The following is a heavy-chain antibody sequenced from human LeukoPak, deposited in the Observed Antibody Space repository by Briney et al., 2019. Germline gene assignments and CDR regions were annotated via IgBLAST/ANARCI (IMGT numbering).Heavy chain of an antibody. Sequence: GASVKVSCKASGYTFTGYYMHWVRQAPGQGLEWMGWINPNSGGTNYAQKFQGRVTMTRDTSISTAYMELSRLRSDDTAVYYCTTYCIGDSCSFFDYWGQGTLVTVSS. CDR2: INPNSGGT. CDR3: TTYCIGDSCSFFDY. J-gene: IGHJ4*02. V-gene: IGHV1-2*02. CDR1: GYTFTGYY. D-gene: IGHD2-15*01.